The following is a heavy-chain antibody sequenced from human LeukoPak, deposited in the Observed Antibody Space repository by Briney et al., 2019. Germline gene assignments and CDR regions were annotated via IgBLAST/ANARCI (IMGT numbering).Heavy chain of an antibody. J-gene: IGHJ4*02. CDR1: GFTFSSYA. V-gene: IGHV3-30-3*01. D-gene: IGHD3-22*01. Sequence: GGSLRLSCAASGFTFSSYAMHWVRQAPGKGLEWVAVISYDGSNKYYADSVKGRFTISRDNSKNTLYLQMNSLRAEDTAVYYCARGRYYDSSFFDYWGQGTLVTVSS. CDR2: ISYDGSNK. CDR3: ARGRYYDSSFFDY.